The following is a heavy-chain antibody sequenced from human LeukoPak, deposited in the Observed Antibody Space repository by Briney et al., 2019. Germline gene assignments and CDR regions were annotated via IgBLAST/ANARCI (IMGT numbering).Heavy chain of an antibody. V-gene: IGHV3-23*01. Sequence: GGSLRLSCAASGFTFSTYAMSWVRQAPGKGLEWVSAVRGSGTDTYYADSVKGRFTISRDNSKNTLYLQMNSLRAEDTAIYYCAKTSRANSAYDSPFDYWGQGTLVTVSS. D-gene: IGHD5-12*01. CDR3: AKTSRANSAYDSPFDY. J-gene: IGHJ4*02. CDR1: GFTFSTYA. CDR2: VRGSGTDT.